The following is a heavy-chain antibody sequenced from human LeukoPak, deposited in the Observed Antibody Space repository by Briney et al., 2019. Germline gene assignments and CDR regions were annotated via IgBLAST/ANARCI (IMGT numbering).Heavy chain of an antibody. CDR3: ARDYCSSTSCLFDY. Sequence: ASVKVSCKASGYTFTSNYIHWVRQAPGQGPEWMGMIYPRDGSTSYAQKFQGRVTMTRDTSISTAYMELSRLRSDDTAVYYCARDYCSSTSCLFDYWGQGTLVTVSS. D-gene: IGHD2-2*01. CDR2: IYPRDGST. J-gene: IGHJ4*02. CDR1: GYTFTSNY. V-gene: IGHV1-2*02.